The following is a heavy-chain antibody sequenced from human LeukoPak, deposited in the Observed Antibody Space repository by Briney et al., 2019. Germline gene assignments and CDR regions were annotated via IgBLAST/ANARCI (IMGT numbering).Heavy chain of an antibody. CDR1: GFTFSSYG. Sequence: GGSLRLSCAASGFTFSSYGMHWVREGPGKGVEWVAFIRYDGSNKYYADCVKGRFTISRDNSKYTLYLQINSLRAEDTAVYYCAKDQFFAVTTTSFDYWGQGTLVTVSS. J-gene: IGHJ4*02. V-gene: IGHV3-30*02. CDR2: IRYDGSNK. CDR3: AKDQFFAVTTTSFDY. D-gene: IGHD4-17*01.